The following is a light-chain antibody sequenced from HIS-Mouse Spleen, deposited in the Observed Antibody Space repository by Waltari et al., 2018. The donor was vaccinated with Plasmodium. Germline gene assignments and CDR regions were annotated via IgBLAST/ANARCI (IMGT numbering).Light chain of an antibody. CDR1: QDISNY. J-gene: IGKJ2*01. CDR3: QQYDNLPPYT. Sequence: DIQMTQSPSSLSASVGDRVTLPCQASQDISNYLNWYQQKPGKAPKHLIYDASNLETGVPSRFSGSGSGTDFTFTISSLQPEDIATYYCQQYDNLPPYTFGQGTKLEIK. CDR2: DAS. V-gene: IGKV1-33*01.